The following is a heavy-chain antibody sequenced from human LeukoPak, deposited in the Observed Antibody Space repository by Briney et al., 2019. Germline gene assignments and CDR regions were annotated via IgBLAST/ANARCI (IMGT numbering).Heavy chain of an antibody. D-gene: IGHD6-13*01. CDR2: ISGGGINT. V-gene: IGHV3-23*01. Sequence: GGSLRLSCAASGFTLSGNAMSWVRQAPGKGLEWVSSISGGGINTYYADSVKGRFTISRDNSKNTLYLQMNSLRAEDTAVYYCARGQIAAAGTWGLDYWGQGTLVTVSS. CDR3: ARGQIAAAGTWGLDY. CDR1: GFTLSGNA. J-gene: IGHJ4*02.